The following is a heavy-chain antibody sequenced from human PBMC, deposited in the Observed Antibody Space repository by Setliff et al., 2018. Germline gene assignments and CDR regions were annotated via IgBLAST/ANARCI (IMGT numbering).Heavy chain of an antibody. J-gene: IGHJ4*02. CDR3: ARDPAQVYDLANFDY. V-gene: IGHV7-4-1*02. D-gene: IGHD3-3*01. CDR2: INTNTGNP. Sequence: ASVKVSCKASGYTFTSYAMNWVRQAPGQGLEWMGWINTNTGNPTYAQGFTGRFVFSLDTSVSTAYLQISSLKAEDTAVYYCARDPAQVYDLANFDYWGQGTLVTVSS. CDR1: GYTFTSYA.